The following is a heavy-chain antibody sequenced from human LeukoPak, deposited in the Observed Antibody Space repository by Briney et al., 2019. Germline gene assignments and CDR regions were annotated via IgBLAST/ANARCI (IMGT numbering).Heavy chain of an antibody. V-gene: IGHV1-3*01. CDR1: GYTFTSYA. J-gene: IGHJ4*02. Sequence: ASVKVSCKASGYTFTSYAMHWVRQAPGQRLEWMGWINAGNGNTKYSQRFQGRVTITRDTSASTAYMELSSLRSEDTAVYYCARDRIQLPFDYWGQGTLVTVSS. CDR3: ARDRIQLPFDY. CDR2: INAGNGNT. D-gene: IGHD5-18*01.